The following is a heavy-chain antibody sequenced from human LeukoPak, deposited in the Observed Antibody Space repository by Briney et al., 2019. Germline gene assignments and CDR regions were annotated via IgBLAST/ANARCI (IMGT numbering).Heavy chain of an antibody. V-gene: IGHV3-48*03. CDR2: ISSSGTTK. CDR3: ARGSYSSGYYFDY. CDR1: GFTFSSYE. D-gene: IGHD6-19*01. J-gene: IGHJ4*02. Sequence: SGGSLRLSCAASGFTFSSYEMNWVRQAPGKGLEWLSYISSSGTTKYYADSVKGRFTISRDNAKNSLYLQMNSLRAEDMAVYYCARGSYSSGYYFDYWGQGTLVTVSS.